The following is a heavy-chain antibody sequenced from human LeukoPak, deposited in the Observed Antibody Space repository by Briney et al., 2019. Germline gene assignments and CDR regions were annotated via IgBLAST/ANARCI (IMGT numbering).Heavy chain of an antibody. V-gene: IGHV3-23*01. CDR1: GFTFSSYA. CDR3: AQVNYYGSGSYSFDP. CDR2: ISGGGGSI. D-gene: IGHD3-10*01. Sequence: PGGSLRLSCAASGFTFSSYAMSWVRQAPGKGLEWVSTISGGGGSIYYADSVRGRFTISRDNSKSTLYLQMNSLRAEDTAVYYCAQVNYYGSGSYSFDPWGQGTLVTVSS. J-gene: IGHJ5*02.